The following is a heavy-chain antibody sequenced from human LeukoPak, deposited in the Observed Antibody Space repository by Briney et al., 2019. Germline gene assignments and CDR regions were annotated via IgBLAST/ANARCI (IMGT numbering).Heavy chain of an antibody. V-gene: IGHV1-18*01. Sequence: GASVKVSCKASGDTFNAYGFTWVRQAPGPGLEWRGLISAYNGDTNYAQKFQGRVTMTTDTSTSTAYMELRSLRSDDTAVYYCARVAEYQLLRHLDYWGQGTLVTVSS. D-gene: IGHD2-2*01. CDR2: ISAYNGDT. J-gene: IGHJ4*02. CDR3: ARVAEYQLLRHLDY. CDR1: GDTFNAYG.